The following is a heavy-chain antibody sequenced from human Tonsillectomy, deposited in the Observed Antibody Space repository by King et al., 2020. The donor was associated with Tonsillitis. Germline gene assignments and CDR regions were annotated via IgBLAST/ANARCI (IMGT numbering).Heavy chain of an antibody. CDR1: GYTLTDYY. Sequence: QLVQSGAEVKKPGASVKVSCKASGYTLTDYYMHWVRQAPGQGLEWMGCINAKSGGTNYAQKFQGRVTITRDTSISTASMELSRVRSDDTAVYYCARDPSRGAATADDAFDIWGQGTMVTVS. CDR2: INAKSGGT. V-gene: IGHV1-2*02. D-gene: IGHD6-13*01. CDR3: ARDPSRGAATADDAFDI. J-gene: IGHJ3*02.